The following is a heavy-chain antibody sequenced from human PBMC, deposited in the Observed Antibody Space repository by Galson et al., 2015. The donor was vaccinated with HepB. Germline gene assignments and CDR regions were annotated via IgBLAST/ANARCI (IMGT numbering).Heavy chain of an antibody. CDR1: GGTFSSYA. J-gene: IGHJ5*02. D-gene: IGHD1-26*01. Sequence: SVKVSCKASGGTFSSYAISWVRQAPGQGLEWMGGIIPIFGTANYAQKFQGRVTITADESTSTAYMELSSLRSEDTAVYYCARGKIIVGATSNWFDPWGQGTLVTVSS. V-gene: IGHV1-69*13. CDR2: IIPIFGTA. CDR3: ARGKIIVGATSNWFDP.